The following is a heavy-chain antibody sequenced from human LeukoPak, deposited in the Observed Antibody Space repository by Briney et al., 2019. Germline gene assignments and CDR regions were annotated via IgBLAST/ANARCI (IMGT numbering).Heavy chain of an antibody. CDR3: ARVSDFQEEIDY. J-gene: IGHJ4*02. CDR2: MNPNSGNT. D-gene: IGHD3-3*01. CDR1: GYTFTSYY. Sequence: ASVKVSCKASGYTFTSYYMHWVRQATGQGLEWMGWMNPNSGNTGYAQKFQGRVTITRNTSISTAYMELSSLRSEDTAVYYCARVSDFQEEIDYWGQGTLVTVSS. V-gene: IGHV1-8*03.